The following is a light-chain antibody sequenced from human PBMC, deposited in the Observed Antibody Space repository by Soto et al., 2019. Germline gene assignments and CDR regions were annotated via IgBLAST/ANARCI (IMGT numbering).Light chain of an antibody. CDR1: QDISNY. V-gene: IGKV1-33*01. CDR3: QQYDNLVT. CDR2: DAS. Sequence: DIQMTQSPSSLSAAVGDRASITCQASQDISNYLNWYQQKPGKAPKLLIYDASNLGTGVPSRFSGSGSGTDFTFTISSLQPEDIATYYCQQYDNLVTFGQGTRLEIK. J-gene: IGKJ5*01.